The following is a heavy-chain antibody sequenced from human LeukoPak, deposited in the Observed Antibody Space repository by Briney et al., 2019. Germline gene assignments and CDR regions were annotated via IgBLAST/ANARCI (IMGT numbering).Heavy chain of an antibody. CDR1: GFTFDDYA. Sequence: GGSLRLSCAASGFTFDDYAMHWVRQAPGKGLEWVSGISWNSGSIGYADSVKGRFTISRDNAKNSLYLQMNSLRAENTALYYCAMVRGVNEPFDYWGQGTLVTVSS. V-gene: IGHV3-9*01. D-gene: IGHD3-10*01. CDR2: ISWNSGSI. CDR3: AMVRGVNEPFDY. J-gene: IGHJ4*02.